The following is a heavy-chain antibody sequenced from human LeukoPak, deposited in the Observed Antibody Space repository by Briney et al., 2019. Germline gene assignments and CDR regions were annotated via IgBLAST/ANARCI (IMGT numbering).Heavy chain of an antibody. D-gene: IGHD4-11*01. V-gene: IGHV3-23*01. Sequence: GGSLRLSCAASGFTFSSYAMSWVRQAPGKGLEWVSAISGSGGSTYYADSVKGRFTISRDNSKNTLYLQMNSLRAEDTAVYYCAKDSRHDYSEEEDYFDYWGQGTLVTVSS. CDR1: GFTFSSYA. J-gene: IGHJ4*02. CDR2: ISGSGGST. CDR3: AKDSRHDYSEEEDYFDY.